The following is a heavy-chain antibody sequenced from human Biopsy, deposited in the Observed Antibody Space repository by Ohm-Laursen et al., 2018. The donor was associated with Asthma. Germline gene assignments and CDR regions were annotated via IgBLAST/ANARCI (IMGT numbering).Heavy chain of an antibody. CDR2: ISGSGGST. D-gene: IGHD3-3*01. J-gene: IGHJ6*02. Sequence: SLRLSCTAPGFTFSSYAMSWVRQAPGKGLEWVSAISGSGGSTYYADPVKGRFTISRDNSKNTLYLQMNSLRAEDTAVYYCARSIYDFWSGYYGMDVWGQGTTVTVSS. CDR3: ARSIYDFWSGYYGMDV. V-gene: IGHV3-23*01. CDR1: GFTFSSYA.